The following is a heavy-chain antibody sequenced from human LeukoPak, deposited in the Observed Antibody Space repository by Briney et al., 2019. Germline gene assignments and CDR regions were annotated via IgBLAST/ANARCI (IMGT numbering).Heavy chain of an antibody. Sequence: SETLSLTCTVSGGSISSSSYYWGWIRQPPGKGLEWIGSIYYSGSTYYNPSLKSRVTIPVDTSKNQFSLKLSSVTAADTAVYYCARHRLAYSSPGFFDDWGQGTLVTVSS. CDR2: IYYSGST. CDR3: ARHRLAYSSPGFFDD. CDR1: GGSISSSSYY. J-gene: IGHJ4*02. D-gene: IGHD6-19*01. V-gene: IGHV4-39*01.